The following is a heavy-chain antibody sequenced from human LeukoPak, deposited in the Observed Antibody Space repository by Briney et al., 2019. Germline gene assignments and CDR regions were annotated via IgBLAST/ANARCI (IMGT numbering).Heavy chain of an antibody. CDR2: IYYSGST. Sequence: SQTLSLTCSVSGGSISSGDYYWSWIRQPPGKGLVWIGYIYYSGSTYYNPSLKSRVTISVETSKNQFSLRLSSVTAADTAVYYCARVYYDSSNYYYVLSWGQGTLVTVSS. CDR1: GGSISSGDYY. D-gene: IGHD3-22*01. J-gene: IGHJ4*02. CDR3: ARVYYDSSNYYYVLS. V-gene: IGHV4-30-4*08.